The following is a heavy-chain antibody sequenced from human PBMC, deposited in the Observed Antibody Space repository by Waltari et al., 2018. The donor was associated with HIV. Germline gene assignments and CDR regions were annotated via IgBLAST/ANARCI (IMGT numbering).Heavy chain of an antibody. CDR3: ARVEAAAAALDY. Sequence: QVQLQQWAAGLLTPSETLSLTCAVYGGSFSGYYWSWIRQPPGKGLEWIGEIKHSGSTNYNPSLKSRVTISVDTSKNQFSLKLSSVTAADTAVYYCARVEAAAAALDYWGQGTLVTVSS. CDR2: IKHSGST. CDR1: GGSFSGYY. D-gene: IGHD6-13*01. V-gene: IGHV4-34*01. J-gene: IGHJ4*02.